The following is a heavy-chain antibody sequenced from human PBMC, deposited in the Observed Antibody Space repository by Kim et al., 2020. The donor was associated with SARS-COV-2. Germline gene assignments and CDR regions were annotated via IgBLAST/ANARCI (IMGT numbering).Heavy chain of an antibody. CDR3: ARGGSSGYFYFDN. J-gene: IGHJ4*02. CDR1: GYTFTSHW. CDR2: IYPADSDT. V-gene: IGHV5-51*01. Sequence: GESLKISCKASGYTFTSHWIGWVRQMPGKGLEWLGIIYPADSDTTYRTSLLGQVTISADKSIDTAYLHWSSLKASDTAIYYCARGGSSGYFYFDNWGQGTPVTVSS. D-gene: IGHD3-22*01.